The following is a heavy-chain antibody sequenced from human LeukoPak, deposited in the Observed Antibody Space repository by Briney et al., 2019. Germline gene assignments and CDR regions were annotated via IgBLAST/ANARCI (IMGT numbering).Heavy chain of an antibody. Sequence: SETLSLTCAVYGGSSRCYYWSWMRQPPGKGLEWIGEINHSGSTNYNPSLKSRVTISVDTSKNQFSLKLSSVTAADTAVYYCARESSGRSYYYYYYMDVWGKGITVTVSS. CDR1: GGSSRCYY. D-gene: IGHD6-19*01. V-gene: IGHV4-34*01. J-gene: IGHJ6*03. CDR2: INHSGST. CDR3: ARESSGRSYYYYYYMDV.